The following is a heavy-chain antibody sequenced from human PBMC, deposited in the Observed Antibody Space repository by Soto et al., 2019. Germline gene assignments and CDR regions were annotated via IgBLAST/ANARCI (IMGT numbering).Heavy chain of an antibody. CDR3: ARGWDFGLFDY. D-gene: IGHD3-3*01. CDR1: GGSISSGGYY. J-gene: IGHJ4*02. CDR2: IYYSGST. V-gene: IGHV4-31*03. Sequence: PSETLSLTCTRSGGSISSGGYYWSWIRQHPGKGLEWIGYIYYSGSTYYNPSLKSRVTISVDTSKNQFSLKLSSVTAADTAVYYCARGWDFGLFDYWGQGTLVTVSS.